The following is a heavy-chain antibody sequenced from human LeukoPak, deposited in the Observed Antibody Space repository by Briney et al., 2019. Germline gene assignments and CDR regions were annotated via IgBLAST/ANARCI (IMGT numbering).Heavy chain of an antibody. CDR2: IIPIFGTA. D-gene: IGHD3-10*01. J-gene: IGHJ4*02. CDR1: GGTFSSYA. CDR3: ARAQYYYGSGSLFDY. Sequence: ASVKVSCKASGGTFSSYAISWVRQAPGQGLEWMGGIIPIFGTANYAQKFQGRVTITADKSTGTAYMELSSLRSEDTAVYYCARAQYYYGSGSLFDYWGQGTLVTVSS. V-gene: IGHV1-69*06.